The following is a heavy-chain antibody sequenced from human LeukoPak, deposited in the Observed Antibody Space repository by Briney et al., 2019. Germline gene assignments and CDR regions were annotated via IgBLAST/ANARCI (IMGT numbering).Heavy chain of an antibody. Sequence: ASVKVSCKASSDEFNTYGISWVRQAPGQGLEWMGWISVHNGNTKYTQKPQGRVTMTTDTSTTTAYMELRSLRSDDTAVYYCATSGNGNWFDPWGQGTLVTVSS. CDR2: ISVHNGNT. V-gene: IGHV1-18*01. J-gene: IGHJ5*02. CDR3: ATSGNGNWFDP. CDR1: SDEFNTYG. D-gene: IGHD4-23*01.